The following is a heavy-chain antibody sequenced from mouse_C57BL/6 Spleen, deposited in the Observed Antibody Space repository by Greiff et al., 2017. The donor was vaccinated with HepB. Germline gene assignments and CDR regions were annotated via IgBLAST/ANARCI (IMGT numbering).Heavy chain of an antibody. CDR2: ISSGSSTI. CDR3: ARNGYWYFDV. D-gene: IGHD1-1*02. V-gene: IGHV5-17*01. Sequence: EVQVVESGGGLVKPGGSLKLSCAASGFTFSDYGMHWVRQAPEKGLEWVAYISSGSSTIYYADTVKGRFTISRDNAKNTLFLQMTSLRSEDTAMYYCARNGYWYFDVWGTGTTVTVSS. CDR1: GFTFSDYG. J-gene: IGHJ1*03.